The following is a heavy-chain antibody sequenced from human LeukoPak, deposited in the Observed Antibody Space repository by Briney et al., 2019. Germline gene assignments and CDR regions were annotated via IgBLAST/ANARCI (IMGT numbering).Heavy chain of an antibody. V-gene: IGHV1-58*01. Sequence: SVKVSCKASGFTFTSSAVQWVRQARGQRLEWIGWIVVGSGNTNYAQKFQERVTITRDMSTSTAYMELSSLRSEDTAVYYCATDKEGLGYDWYFDLWGRGTLVTVSS. CDR3: ATDKEGLGYDWYFDL. D-gene: IGHD2-8*01. CDR2: IVVGSGNT. CDR1: GFTFTSSA. J-gene: IGHJ2*01.